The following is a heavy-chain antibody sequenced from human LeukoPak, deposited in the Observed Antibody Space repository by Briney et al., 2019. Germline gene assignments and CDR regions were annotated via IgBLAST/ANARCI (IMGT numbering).Heavy chain of an antibody. V-gene: IGHV3-7*01. CDR1: GFTFSSYG. D-gene: IGHD5-12*01. CDR2: INQGGSVQ. J-gene: IGHJ4*02. CDR3: ARVEYSGWNLEY. Sequence: GGSLRLSCAASGFTFSSYGMHWVRQAPGKGLEWVANINQGGSVQYYMDSVKGRFTISRDDAKNSLYVQMNSLRDEDTAVYYCARVEYSGWNLEYWGQGTLVTVSS.